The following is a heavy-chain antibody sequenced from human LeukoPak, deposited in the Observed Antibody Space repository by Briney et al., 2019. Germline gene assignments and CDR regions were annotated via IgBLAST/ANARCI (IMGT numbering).Heavy chain of an antibody. CDR3: ARVGAAVLWFGESPDAFDI. Sequence: GGSLRLSCAASGFTFSSYSMNWVRQAPGKGLEWVSSISSSSSYIYYADSVKGRFTISRDNAKNSLYLQMNSLRAEDTAVYYCARVGAAVLWFGESPDAFDIWGQGTMVTVSS. CDR2: ISSSSSYI. D-gene: IGHD3-10*01. V-gene: IGHV3-21*01. CDR1: GFTFSSYS. J-gene: IGHJ3*02.